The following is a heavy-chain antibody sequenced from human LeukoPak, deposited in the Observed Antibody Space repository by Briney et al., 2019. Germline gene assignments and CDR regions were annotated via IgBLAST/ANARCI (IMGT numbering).Heavy chain of an antibody. D-gene: IGHD3-10*01. CDR1: GFTFSSYG. CDR2: IRYDGSNK. J-gene: IGHJ4*02. V-gene: IGHV3-30*02. Sequence: GGSLRLSCAASGFTFSSYGMHRVRQAPGKGLEGVAFIRYDGSNKYYADSVKGRFTISRDNSKNTLYLQMNSLRAEDTAVYYCAKAPHTMVRGAHLEYWGQGTLVTVSS. CDR3: AKAPHTMVRGAHLEY.